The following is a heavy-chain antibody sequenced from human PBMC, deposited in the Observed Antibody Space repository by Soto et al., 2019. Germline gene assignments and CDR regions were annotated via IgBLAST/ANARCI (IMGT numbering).Heavy chain of an antibody. D-gene: IGHD3-9*01. J-gene: IGHJ6*02. CDR3: ARVVRYFDTPYGMDV. CDR2: IGGSGGNT. V-gene: IGHV3-23*01. CDR1: GCTFSSYA. Sequence: SLRLSCAASGCTFSSYAMSWVHQAPGKGLEWVSSIGGSGGNTYYADSVKGRFTISRDNSKNTLFLQMNRLRAEDTAEYYCARVVRYFDTPYGMDVWGHGTTVTVSS.